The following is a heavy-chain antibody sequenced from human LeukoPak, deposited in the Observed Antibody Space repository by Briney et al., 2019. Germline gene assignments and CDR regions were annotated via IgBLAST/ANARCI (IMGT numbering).Heavy chain of an antibody. D-gene: IGHD2-2*01. CDR3: ARFQDIVVVPAARDLDY. V-gene: IGHV1-18*01. J-gene: IGHJ4*02. CDR2: ISAYNGNT. CDR1: GYTFTSYG. Sequence: GASVKVSRKASGYTFTSYGISWVRQAPGQGLEWMGWISAYNGNTNYAQKLQGRVTMTTDTSTSTAYMELRSLRSDDTAVYYCARFQDIVVVPAARDLDYWGQGTLVTVSS.